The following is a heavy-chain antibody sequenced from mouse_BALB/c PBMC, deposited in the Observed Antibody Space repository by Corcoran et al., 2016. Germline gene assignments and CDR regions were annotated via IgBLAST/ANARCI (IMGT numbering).Heavy chain of an antibody. CDR3: ARGDGYYGFAY. CDR1: GYTFTNYG. Sequence: QIQLVQSGPEMKKPGETVKISCKASGYTFTNYGMNWVKQAPGKGLKWMGWINTYTGEPTYADDFKGRFAFSLETSVSTAYLQINNLKNEDTATYFCARGDGYYGFAYWGQGTLVTVSA. V-gene: IGHV9-3-1*01. D-gene: IGHD2-3*01. J-gene: IGHJ3*01. CDR2: INTYTGEP.